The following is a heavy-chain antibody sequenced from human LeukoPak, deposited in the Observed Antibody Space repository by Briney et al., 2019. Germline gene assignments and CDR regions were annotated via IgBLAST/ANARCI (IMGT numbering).Heavy chain of an antibody. CDR1: GFTFSSYA. Sequence: GGSLRLFWAASGFTFSSYAMSWVRQAPGKGLEWVSAISGSGGSTYYADSVKGRFTISRDNSKNTLYLQMNSLRAEDTAVYYCAKVPTYYYDSSGSRSSYFDYWGQGTLVTVSS. V-gene: IGHV3-23*01. J-gene: IGHJ4*02. D-gene: IGHD3-22*01. CDR2: ISGSGGST. CDR3: AKVPTYYYDSSGSRSSYFDY.